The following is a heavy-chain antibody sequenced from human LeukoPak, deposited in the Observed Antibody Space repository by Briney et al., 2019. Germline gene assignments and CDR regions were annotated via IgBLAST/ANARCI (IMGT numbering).Heavy chain of an antibody. CDR3: ARVGVYGSGSYYDYYGTDV. CDR1: GGSISSYY. Sequence: SETLSLTCTVSGGSISSYYWRWIRQTPGKGLEWIGYIYYSGSTHYNPSLKSRVTISVDTSKNQFSLRLSSVTAADTAVYYCARVGVYGSGSYYDYYGTDVWGQGTTVTVSS. J-gene: IGHJ6*02. CDR2: IYYSGST. V-gene: IGHV4-59*01. D-gene: IGHD3-10*01.